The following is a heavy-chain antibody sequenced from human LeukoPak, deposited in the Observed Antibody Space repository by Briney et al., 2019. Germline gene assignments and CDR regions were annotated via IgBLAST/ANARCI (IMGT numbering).Heavy chain of an antibody. V-gene: IGHV1-24*01. Sequence: ASVTVSCTVSGYTLTELSMHWARQAPGKGLEWMGGFDPEDGETIYAQKFQGRVTMTEDTSTDTAYMELSSLRSEDTAVYYCATGPFYDFWSGYSDYWGQGTLVTVSS. D-gene: IGHD3-3*01. J-gene: IGHJ4*02. CDR3: ATGPFYDFWSGYSDY. CDR1: GYTLTELS. CDR2: FDPEDGET.